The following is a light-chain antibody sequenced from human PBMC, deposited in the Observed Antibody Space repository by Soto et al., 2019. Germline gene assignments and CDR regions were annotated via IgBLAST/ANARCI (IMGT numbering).Light chain of an antibody. CDR3: LPYGTFPRT. V-gene: IGKV3-20*01. CDR1: QSVSID. J-gene: IGKJ1*01. CDR2: VAY. Sequence: ERVMTQSPATLSVSPGQRATLSCSASQSVSIDLAWYQQNAGQARRLLIYVAYSRATAITDSFSGSGSGTQLNPNITRLEPEDFAAYYCLPYGTFPRTFGQGTKVDI.